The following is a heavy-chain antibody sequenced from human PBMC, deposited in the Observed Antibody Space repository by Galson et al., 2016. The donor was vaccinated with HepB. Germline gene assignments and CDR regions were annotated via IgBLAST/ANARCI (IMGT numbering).Heavy chain of an antibody. CDR3: AREGHGDGYYYLGDALDM. CDR1: GFTFRSYE. CDR2: ISSTGNTI. Sequence: LRLSCAVSGFTFRSYEFSWVRQSPGKGLEWLSYISSTGNTIRYVDSVKGRFTISRDNANDSLFLQMSSLRAEDTAVYYCAREGHGDGYYYLGDALDMWGRGTTVTVSS. D-gene: IGHD3-22*01. V-gene: IGHV3-48*03. J-gene: IGHJ3*02.